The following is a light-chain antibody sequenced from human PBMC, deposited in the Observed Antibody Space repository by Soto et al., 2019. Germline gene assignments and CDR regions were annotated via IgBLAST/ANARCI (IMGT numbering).Light chain of an antibody. V-gene: IGLV2-23*01. Sequence: QSALTQPASVSGSPGQSITISCTGTSSEVGSNNLVSWYQQHPGKAPKLMIYEDNKRPSGVSNRFSVSKSGYTASLTISGLQAEDEADYYCCTYARTSTYVFGSGTKVTVL. CDR1: SSEVGSNNL. CDR2: EDN. J-gene: IGLJ1*01. CDR3: CTYARTSTYV.